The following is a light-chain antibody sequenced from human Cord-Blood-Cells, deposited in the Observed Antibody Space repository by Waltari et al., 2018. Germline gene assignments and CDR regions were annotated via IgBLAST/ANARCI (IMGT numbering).Light chain of an antibody. CDR2: YAS. CDR3: QQRSNWQVT. Sequence: ESVLTQSPATLALSPGERATLSCRASQSVSLYLAWYQQKPGQAPRLLSYYASNRATGIPARFSGGGSGTDFTLTISCLEPEDFAVYYCQQRSNWQVTFGQGARLEI. V-gene: IGKV3-11*01. CDR1: QSVSLY. J-gene: IGKJ5*01.